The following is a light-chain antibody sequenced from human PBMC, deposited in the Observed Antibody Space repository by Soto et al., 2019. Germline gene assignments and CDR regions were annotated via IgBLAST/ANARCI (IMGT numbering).Light chain of an antibody. CDR1: QSLSSNN. CDR2: GAS. Sequence: EIVLTQSPGTLSLSPGETATLSCRASQSLSSNNLAWYHQKPGQTPRLLIYGASSRATGIPDRFSGSVSGTDFTLTISRLEPEDFAVYYCQPYDNSITFGQGTRLEIE. CDR3: QPYDNSIT. V-gene: IGKV3-20*01. J-gene: IGKJ5*01.